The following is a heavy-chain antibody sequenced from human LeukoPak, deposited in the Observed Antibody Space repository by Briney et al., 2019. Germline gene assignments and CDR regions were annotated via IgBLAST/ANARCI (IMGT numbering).Heavy chain of an antibody. CDR3: ARVGTTVTTVIDY. J-gene: IGHJ4*02. V-gene: IGHV4-39*07. Sequence: SETLSLTCTVSGGSISSSSYYWGWIRQPPGRGLEWIGSIYYSGSTYYNPSLKSRVTISVDTSKNQFSLKLSSVTAADTAVYYCARVGTTVTTVIDYWGQETLVTVSS. CDR2: IYYSGST. D-gene: IGHD4-11*01. CDR1: GGSISSSSYY.